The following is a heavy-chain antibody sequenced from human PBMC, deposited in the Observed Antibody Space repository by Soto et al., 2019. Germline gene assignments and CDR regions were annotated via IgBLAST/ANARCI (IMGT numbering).Heavy chain of an antibody. V-gene: IGHV4-31*03. D-gene: IGHD3-22*01. Sequence: SETLSLTCTVSGGSINSGDYYWSWIRQHPGKGLEWIGYMYYGGSTYYNPALKSRLTISVDTSKNQFYLKLSSVTAADTAVYYCARVTFDSSTYSGYWGQGTLVTVS. J-gene: IGHJ4*02. CDR1: GGSINSGDYY. CDR3: ARVTFDSSTYSGY. CDR2: MYYGGST.